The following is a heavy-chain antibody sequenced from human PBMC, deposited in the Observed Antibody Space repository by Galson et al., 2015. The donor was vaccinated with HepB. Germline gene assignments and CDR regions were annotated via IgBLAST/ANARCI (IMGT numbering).Heavy chain of an antibody. V-gene: IGHV1-24*01. Sequence: SVKVSCKVSGYTLTELSMRWVRQAPGKGLEWMGGFDPEDGETIYAQKFQGRVTMTEDTSTDTAYMELSSLRSEDTAVYYCATVWGDSSGYYGEPAPLYYYYGMDVWGQGTTVTVSS. CDR3: ATVWGDSSGYYGEPAPLYYYYGMDV. CDR2: FDPEDGET. CDR1: GYTLTELS. D-gene: IGHD3-22*01. J-gene: IGHJ6*02.